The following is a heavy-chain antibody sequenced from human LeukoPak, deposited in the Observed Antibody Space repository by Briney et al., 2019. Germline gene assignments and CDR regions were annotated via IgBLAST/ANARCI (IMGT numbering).Heavy chain of an antibody. J-gene: IGHJ6*03. D-gene: IGHD7-27*01. CDR3: ARGALSRSLTGDLHYYMDV. CDR1: VGTFRSKA. CDR2: IISIFDTS. Sequence: ASVKVSCKASVGTFRSKAISWLRQAPGQGREWVGGIISIFDTSNYAQKFQGRVTITTDESTSTAYMELSSLRSEDTAVYYCARGALSRSLTGDLHYYMDVWGKGTTVSVSS. V-gene: IGHV1-69*05.